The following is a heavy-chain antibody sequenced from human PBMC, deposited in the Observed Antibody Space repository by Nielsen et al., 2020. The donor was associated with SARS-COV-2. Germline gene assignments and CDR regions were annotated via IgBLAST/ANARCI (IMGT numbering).Heavy chain of an antibody. Sequence: GESLKISCAASGFMFSTYAMSWVRQAPGKGLEWVSGITGSGGRTHSADSVEGRFTISRDNSKNTLFLHMNSLRAEDTAVYYCAKGNSRLSWFGELALYYYYYGLDVWGQGTTVTVS. CDR1: GFMFSTYA. CDR3: AKGNSRLSWFGELALYYYYYGLDV. D-gene: IGHD3-10*01. J-gene: IGHJ6*02. CDR2: ITGSGGRT. V-gene: IGHV3-23*01.